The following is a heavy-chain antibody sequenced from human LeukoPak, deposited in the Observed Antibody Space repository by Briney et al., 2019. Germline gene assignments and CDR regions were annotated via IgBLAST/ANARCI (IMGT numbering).Heavy chain of an antibody. J-gene: IGHJ6*03. CDR3: AREGYSSSWYYGYYYYMDV. CDR1: GFTFSSYW. CDR2: INTDGSST. V-gene: IGHV3-74*01. Sequence: PGGSLRLSCAASGFTFSSYWMHWVRQAPGKGLVWVSRINTDGSSTSYADSVKGRFTISRDNAKNTLYLQMNSLRAEDTAVYYCAREGYSSSWYYGYYYYMDVWGKGTTVTVSS. D-gene: IGHD6-13*01.